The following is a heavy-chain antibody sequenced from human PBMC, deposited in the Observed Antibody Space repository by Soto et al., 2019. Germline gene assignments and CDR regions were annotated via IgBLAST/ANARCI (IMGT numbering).Heavy chain of an antibody. CDR2: IYYSGST. CDR3: ARGYSSSWYPQTAGWYFDL. V-gene: IGHV4-59*01. Sequence: QVQLQESGPGLVKPSETLSLTCTVSGGSISSYYWSWIRQPPGKGLEWIGYIYYSGSTNYNPSLKSRVTISVDTSKNQFSLKLSSVTAADTAVYYCARGYSSSWYPQTAGWYFDLWGRGTLVTVSS. J-gene: IGHJ2*01. D-gene: IGHD6-13*01. CDR1: GGSISSYY.